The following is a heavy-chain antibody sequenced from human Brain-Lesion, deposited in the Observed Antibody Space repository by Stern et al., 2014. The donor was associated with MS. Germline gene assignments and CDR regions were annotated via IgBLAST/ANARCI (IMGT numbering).Heavy chain of an antibody. J-gene: IGHJ6*02. V-gene: IGHV1-2*02. Sequence: VQLVESGAEVKKPGASVKVSCKTSGYIFTGYYIHWVRKAPGQGLEWMARINPNTGGTKYAQKFQGRVTMSRDTSISTAYVELSSLTSDDTAVYYCARDQRGITIFGVVTDYYYLGMDVWGQGTTVTVSS. CDR1: GYIFTGYY. D-gene: IGHD3-3*01. CDR3: ARDQRGITIFGVVTDYYYLGMDV. CDR2: INPNTGGT.